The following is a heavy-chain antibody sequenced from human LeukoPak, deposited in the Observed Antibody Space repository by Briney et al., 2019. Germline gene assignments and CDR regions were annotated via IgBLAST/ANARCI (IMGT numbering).Heavy chain of an antibody. Sequence: SETLSLTCTVSGGSISGYYWSWIRQPPGKGLEWIGYIYYSGSTNYNPSLKSRVTISVDTSKNQFSLKLSSVTAADTAVYYRARRSNGWYFDLWGRGTLVTVSS. CDR3: ARRSNGWYFDL. J-gene: IGHJ2*01. CDR2: IYYSGST. CDR1: GGSISGYY. V-gene: IGHV4-59*08.